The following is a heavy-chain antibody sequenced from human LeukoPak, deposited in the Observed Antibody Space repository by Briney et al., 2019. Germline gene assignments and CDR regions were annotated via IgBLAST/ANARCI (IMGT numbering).Heavy chain of an antibody. V-gene: IGHV3-23*01. J-gene: IGHJ4*02. CDR2: ISGSGGST. CDR1: GPTFGSYA. D-gene: IGHD3-22*01. CDR3: ATGGFYYDSAQVDY. Sequence: GGPLKLSLEAPGPTFGSYAMSGFRQAPGRGLNWVSAISGSGGSTYYAGSVKGRFTISRDNSKNTLYLQINSLRAEDTAVYYCATGGFYYDSAQVDYWGQGTLVTVSS.